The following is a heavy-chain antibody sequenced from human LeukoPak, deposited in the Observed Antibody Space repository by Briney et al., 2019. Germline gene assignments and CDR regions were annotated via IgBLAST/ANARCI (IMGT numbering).Heavy chain of an antibody. CDR2: IYYSGST. V-gene: IGHV4-31*03. D-gene: IGHD3-3*01. Sequence: SQTLSLTCTVSGGSISSGGYYWSWIRQHPGKGREWIVYIYYSGSTYYNPSLKSRVTISVDASKNQFSLKLSSVTAADTAVYYCARAGRGFGVVIMGFDYWGQGTLVTVSS. J-gene: IGHJ4*02. CDR3: ARAGRGFGVVIMGFDY. CDR1: GGSISSGGYY.